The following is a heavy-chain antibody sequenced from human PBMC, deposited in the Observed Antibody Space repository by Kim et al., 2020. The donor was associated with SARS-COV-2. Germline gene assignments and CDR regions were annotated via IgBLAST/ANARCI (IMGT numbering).Heavy chain of an antibody. CDR3: AREKLPITGTGYFDY. V-gene: IGHV3-7*01. Sequence: DSGKGRFTISRDNAKNSLYLQMNSLRAEDTAVYYCAREKLPITGTGYFDYWGQGTLVTVSS. D-gene: IGHD1-20*01. J-gene: IGHJ4*02.